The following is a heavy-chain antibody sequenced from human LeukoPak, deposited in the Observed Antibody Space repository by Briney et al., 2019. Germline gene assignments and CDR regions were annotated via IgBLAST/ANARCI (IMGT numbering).Heavy chain of an antibody. Sequence: SETLSLTCAVYGGSLSGYYWSWIRQPPGKGLEWIGEINHSGSTNYNPSLKSRVTISVDTSKNQFSLKLSSVTAADTAVYYCARKWRGYSSRLDYWGQGTQVTVSS. D-gene: IGHD6-13*01. CDR2: INHSGST. CDR1: GGSLSGYY. V-gene: IGHV4-34*01. J-gene: IGHJ4*02. CDR3: ARKWRGYSSRLDY.